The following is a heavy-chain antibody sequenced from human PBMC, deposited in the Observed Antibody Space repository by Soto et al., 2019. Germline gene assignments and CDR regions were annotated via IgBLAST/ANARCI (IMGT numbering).Heavy chain of an antibody. Sequence: GESLKISCAASGFTFSSYAMSWVRQAPGKGLEWVSAISGSGGSTYYADSVKGRFTISRDNSKNTLYLQMNSLRAEDTAVYYCAKAPTGYCSSTSCYGGPPETKRRDPRWGQGTLVTVSS. CDR1: GFTFSSYA. D-gene: IGHD2-2*03. V-gene: IGHV3-23*01. J-gene: IGHJ4*02. CDR3: AKAPTGYCSSTSCYGGPPETKRRDPR. CDR2: ISGSGGST.